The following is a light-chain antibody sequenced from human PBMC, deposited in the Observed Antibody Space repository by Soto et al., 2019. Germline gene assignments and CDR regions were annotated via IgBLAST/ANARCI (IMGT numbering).Light chain of an antibody. J-gene: IGKJ2*01. CDR3: MQALETPRT. CDR1: QSLLHSNGYNY. CDR2: LGS. Sequence: DIVMTQSPLSLPVTPGEPASISCRSSQSLLHSNGYNYLDCYLQKPGQSPQLLIYLGSSRAYGFPDGFRGSGSGTDFTLKIIRVEAEHGGVYYCMQALETPRTFGLGTKLAI. V-gene: IGKV2-28*01.